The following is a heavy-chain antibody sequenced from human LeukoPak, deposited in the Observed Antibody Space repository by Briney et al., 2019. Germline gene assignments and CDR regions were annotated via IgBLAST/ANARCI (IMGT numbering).Heavy chain of an antibody. CDR1: GGTFSSYA. V-gene: IGHV1-69*04. D-gene: IGHD6-6*01. J-gene: IGHJ4*02. Sequence: ASVKVSCKASGGTFSSYAISWVRQAPGQGLEWMGRIIPILGIANYAQKLQGRVTMTTDTSTSTAYTELRSLRSDDTAVYYCARDLKAPYSSSSLDYWGQGTLVTVSS. CDR3: ARDLKAPYSSSSLDY. CDR2: IIPILGIA.